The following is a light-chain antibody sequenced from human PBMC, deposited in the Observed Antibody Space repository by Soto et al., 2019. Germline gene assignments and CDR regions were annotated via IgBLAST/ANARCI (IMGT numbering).Light chain of an antibody. CDR2: EVS. J-gene: IGLJ2*01. CDR3: SSYAGSTTFV. CDR1: SSDVGGYNY. V-gene: IGLV2-8*01. Sequence: QSVLTQPPSASGSPGQSVTISCTGTSSDVGGYNYVSWYQQHPDKAPKLMIYEVSKRPSGVPDRFSGSKSGNTASLTVSGLQAGDEADYYCSSYAGSTTFVFGGGTKLTVL.